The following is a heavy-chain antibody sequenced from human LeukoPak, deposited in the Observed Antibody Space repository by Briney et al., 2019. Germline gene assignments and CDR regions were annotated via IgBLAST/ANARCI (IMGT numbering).Heavy chain of an antibody. CDR1: GFTFSSYN. CDR2: IDTTSEYI. CDR3: ARADRDSDWYIDDC. V-gene: IGHV3-21*06. J-gene: IGHJ4*02. Sequence: GGSLRLSCAASGFTFSSYNMNWVRHSPGKGLEWVASIDTTSEYIFYTDSLKGRFTISRDNAKSSLYLQMNNLRAEDTAVYYCARADRDSDWYIDDCWGQGTLVTVSS. D-gene: IGHD6-19*01.